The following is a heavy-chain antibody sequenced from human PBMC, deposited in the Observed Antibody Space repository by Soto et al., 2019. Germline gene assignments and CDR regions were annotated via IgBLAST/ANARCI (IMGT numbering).Heavy chain of an antibody. CDR2: TSYDGSDK. D-gene: IGHD3-16*01. CDR1: GFTFRSYV. Sequence: QVQLVESGGGVVQPGTSLRVSCVGSGFTFRSYVMHWVRQAPGKGLEWVALTSYDGSDKYYDDSVRGRFTISRDNSRNTVDLPMDSLRLEDTALYYCSRWGTTGGLDVWGQGTLVSVSS. V-gene: IGHV3-30*19. CDR3: SRWGTTGGLDV. J-gene: IGHJ1*01.